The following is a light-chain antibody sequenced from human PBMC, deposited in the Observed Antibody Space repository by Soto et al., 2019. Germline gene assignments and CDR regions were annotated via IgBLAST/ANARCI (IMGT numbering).Light chain of an antibody. CDR1: SSNIGGTNY. J-gene: IGLJ2*01. Sequence: QSVLTQPPSASGTPGQKVFISCSGSSSNIGGTNYAYWYQQLPGAAPKLLMHSNNLRPSGVPERISGSKFGTAASLAISGLRSEGGAGYYCASWDDRLGAVIFGGGTKVTVL. V-gene: IGLV1-47*02. CDR2: SNN. CDR3: ASWDDRLGAVI.